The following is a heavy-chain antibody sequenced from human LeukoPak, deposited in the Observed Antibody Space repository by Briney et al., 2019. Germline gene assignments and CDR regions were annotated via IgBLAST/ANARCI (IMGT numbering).Heavy chain of an antibody. D-gene: IGHD6-19*01. CDR2: IYYSGST. V-gene: IGHV4-61*01. J-gene: IGHJ4*02. CDR3: ARSWSSGWFFDY. Sequence: SETLSLTCTVSGGSVSSGSFYWSWIRQPPGKGLKWIGYIYYSGSTNYNPSLKSRVTISVDTSKNQFSLKLSSVTAADAAVYFCARSWSSGWFFDYWGQGTLVTVSS. CDR1: GGSVSSGSFY.